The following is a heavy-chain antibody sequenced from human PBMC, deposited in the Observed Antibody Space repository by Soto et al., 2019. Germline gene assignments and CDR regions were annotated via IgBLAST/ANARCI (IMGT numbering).Heavy chain of an antibody. V-gene: IGHV4-34*01. CDR1: GGSFSGYY. Sequence: PSETLSLTCAVYGGSFSGYYWSWIRQPPGKGLEWIGEINHSGSTNYNPSLKSRVTISVDTSKNQFSLKLSSVTAADTAVYYCARGGYCTNGVCYRWFDPWGQGILVTSPQ. CDR2: INHSGST. D-gene: IGHD2-8*01. J-gene: IGHJ5*02. CDR3: ARGGYCTNGVCYRWFDP.